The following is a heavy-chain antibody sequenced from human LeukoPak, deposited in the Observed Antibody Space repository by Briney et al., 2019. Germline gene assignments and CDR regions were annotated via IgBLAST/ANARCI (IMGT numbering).Heavy chain of an antibody. CDR2: IYYSGRT. CDR3: ARDYGDDDAFDI. V-gene: IGHV4-59*12. CDR1: GGSISSYY. D-gene: IGHD4-17*01. Sequence: SETLSLTCAVSGGSISSYYWSWIRQPPGKGLEWSGYIYYSGRTNYNPSLKSRVTISVDTSKNQFSLKLSSVTAADTAVYYCARDYGDDDAFDIWGQGPMVTVSS. J-gene: IGHJ3*02.